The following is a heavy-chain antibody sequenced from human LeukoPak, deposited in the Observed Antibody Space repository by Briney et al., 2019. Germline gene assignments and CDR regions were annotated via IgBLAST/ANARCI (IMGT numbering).Heavy chain of an antibody. CDR2: ISGSGGST. CDR1: GFTFSSYA. CDR3: AKGLYDSRDAFDI. V-gene: IGHV3-23*01. D-gene: IGHD3-22*01. J-gene: IGHJ3*02. Sequence: GGSLRLPCAASGFTFSSYAMSWVRQAPGKGLEWVSAISGSGGSTYYADSVKGRFTISRDNSKNTLYLQMNSLRAEDTAVYYCAKGLYDSRDAFDIWGQGTMVTVSS.